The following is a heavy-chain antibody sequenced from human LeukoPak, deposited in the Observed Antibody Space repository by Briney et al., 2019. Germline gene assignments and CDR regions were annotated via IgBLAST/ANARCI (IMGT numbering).Heavy chain of an antibody. J-gene: IGHJ5*02. CDR1: GNAVKSYG. CDR3: ARLRSSGYYDHLNGYYTWNWFDP. CDR2: ISAYNGNT. D-gene: IGHD3-22*01. V-gene: IGHV1-18*01. Sequence: SSVKVSCQGSGNAVKSYGISRVRQAIGKENEWMGWISAYNGNTNYAQKLQGRVTMTTDTSTSTAYMELRSLRSDDTAVYYCARLRSSGYYDHLNGYYTWNWFDPWGQGTLVTVSS.